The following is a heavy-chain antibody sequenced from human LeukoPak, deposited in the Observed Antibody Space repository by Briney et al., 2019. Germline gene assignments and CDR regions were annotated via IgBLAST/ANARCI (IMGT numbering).Heavy chain of an antibody. V-gene: IGHV3-48*03. CDR3: ARDEHLRVGGDGHYYGMDV. CDR1: GFRFINFE. Sequence: GGSLRLSCEGSGFRFINFEMNWVRQAPGKGLEWVSFISSSGHTIYYADSVKGRFTISRDNARNSLYLQMNSLRAGDTAVYYCARDEHLRVGGDGHYYGMDVWGQGTTVTVSS. D-gene: IGHD2-21*02. CDR2: ISSSGHTI. J-gene: IGHJ6*02.